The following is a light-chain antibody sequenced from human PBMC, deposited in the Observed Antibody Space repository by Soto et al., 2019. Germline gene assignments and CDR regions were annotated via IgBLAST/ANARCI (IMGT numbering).Light chain of an antibody. CDR1: SSDVGGDNR. V-gene: IGLV2-18*01. CDR3: SLYTSSSTYV. Sequence: QSVLTQPPSVSGSPGQSVTISCTGTSSDVGGDNRVSWYQQPPGTAPKLIIYEVSNRPPGVPDRFSGSKSGNTASLTISGLQAEDEADYFCSLYTSSSTYVFGTGTKVTVL. CDR2: EVS. J-gene: IGLJ1*01.